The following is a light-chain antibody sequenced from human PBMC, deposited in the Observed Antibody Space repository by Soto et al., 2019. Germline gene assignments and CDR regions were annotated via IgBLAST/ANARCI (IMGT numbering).Light chain of an antibody. CDR3: QQTYDTPAT. CDR1: QRIDNY. V-gene: IGKV1-39*01. J-gene: IGKJ2*01. CDR2: AVA. Sequence: DIQMTQSPSSLSASVGDRVTITCRASQRIDNYLNWYQQKPGKAPNLVIYAVASLQGGVPSRFSGSASGTEFTLTISSLQPEDFATYYCQQTYDTPATFGQGTKLEI.